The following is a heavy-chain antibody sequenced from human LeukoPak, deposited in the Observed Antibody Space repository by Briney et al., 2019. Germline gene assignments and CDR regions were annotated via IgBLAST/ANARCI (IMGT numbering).Heavy chain of an antibody. Sequence: GGSLRLSCAASGFTFSSYSMNWVRQAPGKGVEWVSSISSSSTYIYYADSVKGRFTISRDNAKNSLYLQLNSLRAGDTAIYYCTKDRRGPAAGTWYFDSWGQGTLVTVSS. CDR3: TKDRRGPAAGTWYFDS. CDR1: GFTFSSYS. CDR2: ISSSSTYI. V-gene: IGHV3-21*04. J-gene: IGHJ4*02. D-gene: IGHD6-13*01.